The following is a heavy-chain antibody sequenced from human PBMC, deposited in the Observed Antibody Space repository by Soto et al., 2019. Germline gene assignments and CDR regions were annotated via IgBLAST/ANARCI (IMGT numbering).Heavy chain of an antibody. D-gene: IGHD5-18*01. CDR2: IFSSGST. CDR3: AREVSYIAYNFANAIQLWPFDF. V-gene: IGHV4-4*07. Sequence: SETLSLTCTVSGGSINTFYWSWVRQPAGKGLEWIGRIFSSGSTSFNPSLESRVAMSVDTSKNHFSLNLSSVTAADMAVYYCAREVSYIAYNFANAIQLWPFDFWGQGALVT. J-gene: IGHJ4*02. CDR1: GGSINTFY.